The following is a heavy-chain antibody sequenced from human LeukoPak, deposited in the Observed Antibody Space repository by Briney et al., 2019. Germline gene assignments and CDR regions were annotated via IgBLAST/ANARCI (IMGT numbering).Heavy chain of an antibody. V-gene: IGHV3-21*01. CDR1: GFTFSSYS. CDR3: AREFEGTASGAGY. J-gene: IGHJ4*02. CDR2: MSVGSGLI. Sequence: GGSLRPSCAASGFTFSSYSMNWIRQAPGKGLEWVSSMSVGSGLIYYAESVKVRFTVSRDNAKKSLYLQMNSLRAEDTAVYYCAREFEGTASGAGYWGQGTLVTVSS. D-gene: IGHD1-26*01.